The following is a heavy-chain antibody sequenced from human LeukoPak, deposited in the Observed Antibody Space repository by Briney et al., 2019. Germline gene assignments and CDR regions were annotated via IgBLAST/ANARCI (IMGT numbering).Heavy chain of an antibody. J-gene: IGHJ3*02. CDR1: GYTFTSYA. Sequence: ASVKVSCKASGYTFTSYAMHWVRQAPGQRLEWMGWINAGNGNTKYSQKFQGRVTITRDTSASTAYMELSSLRSEDAAVYYCARNYDYDDAFDIWGQGTMVTVSS. D-gene: IGHD3-16*01. CDR3: ARNYDYDDAFDI. CDR2: INAGNGNT. V-gene: IGHV1-3*01.